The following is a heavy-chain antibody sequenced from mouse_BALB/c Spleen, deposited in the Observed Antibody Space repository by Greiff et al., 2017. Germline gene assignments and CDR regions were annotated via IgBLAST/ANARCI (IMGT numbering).Heavy chain of an antibody. CDR1: GFTFSSYT. V-gene: IGHV5-12-2*01. CDR2: ISNGGGST. Sequence: EVQRVESGGGLVQPGGSLKLSCAASGFTFSSYTMSWVRQTPEKRLEWVAYISNGGGSTYYPDTVKGRFTISRDNAKNTLYLQMSSLKSEDTAMYYCARHEEVRGFAYWGQGTLVTVSA. J-gene: IGHJ3*01. CDR3: ARHEEVRGFAY. D-gene: IGHD2-14*01.